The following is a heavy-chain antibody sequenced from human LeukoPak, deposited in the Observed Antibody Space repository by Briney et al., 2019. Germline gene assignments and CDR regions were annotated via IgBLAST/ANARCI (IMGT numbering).Heavy chain of an antibody. V-gene: IGHV4-30-2*01. Sequence: SETLSLTCAVSGGSVSSGGYSWSWIRQPPGMGLEWIGYIYHSGSTYYNPSLNSRVTISVDRSKNHFSLRLSSVTAADTAVYYCARTTSNYDYYFDCWGQGTLVTVSS. CDR2: IYHSGST. CDR3: ARTTSNYDYYFDC. J-gene: IGHJ4*02. CDR1: GGSVSSGGYS. D-gene: IGHD5-12*01.